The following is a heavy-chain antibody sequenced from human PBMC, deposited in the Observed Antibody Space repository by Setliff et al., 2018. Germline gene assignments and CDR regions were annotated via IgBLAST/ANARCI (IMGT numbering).Heavy chain of an antibody. D-gene: IGHD3-22*01. Sequence: GASVKVSCKASGYTFTGYYMHWVRQAPGQGLEWMGWINPNSGGTNYAQKFQGRVTMTRDTSISTAYMELSRLRSDDTAVYYCARVAPYYYDSSGTNWFDPWGQGTLVTAPQ. CDR1: GYTFTGYY. CDR3: ARVAPYYYDSSGTNWFDP. CDR2: INPNSGGT. J-gene: IGHJ5*02. V-gene: IGHV1-2*02.